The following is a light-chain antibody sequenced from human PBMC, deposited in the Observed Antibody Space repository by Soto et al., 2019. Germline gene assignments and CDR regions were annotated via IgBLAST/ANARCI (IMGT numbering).Light chain of an antibody. CDR2: DVT. CDR1: SSDVGGYNY. CDR3: SSYTSTNTWV. V-gene: IGLV2-14*01. Sequence: QSALTQPASVSGSPGQSITISCTGTSSDVGGYNYVSWFQQHPGQAPKIMIYDVTHRPSGVSNRFSGSKSGNTASLTISGLQAEDEADYYCSSYTSTNTWVFGGGTKLTVL. J-gene: IGLJ3*02.